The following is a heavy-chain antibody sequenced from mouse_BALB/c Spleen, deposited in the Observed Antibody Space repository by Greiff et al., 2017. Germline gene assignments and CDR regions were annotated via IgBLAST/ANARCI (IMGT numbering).Heavy chain of an antibody. CDR1: GYTFSSYW. D-gene: IGHD2-4*01. V-gene: IGHV1-9*01. Sequence: QVQLQQSGAELMKPGASVTISCTATGYTFSSYWVEWVKQRPGHGLEWSGEILPGSGSTNYNAKFKGKATFTADTSSNTAYMQLSSLTSEDSAVYYCAPIYYDYDMDDWGQGTSVTVSS. J-gene: IGHJ4*01. CDR2: ILPGSGST. CDR3: APIYYDYDMDD.